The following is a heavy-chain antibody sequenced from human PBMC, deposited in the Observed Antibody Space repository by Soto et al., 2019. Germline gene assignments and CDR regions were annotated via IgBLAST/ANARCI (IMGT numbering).Heavy chain of an antibody. V-gene: IGHV3-7*05. CDR3: ARAAGMWVVPAYFDY. J-gene: IGHJ4*02. D-gene: IGHD2-2*01. Sequence: GGSLRLSCAASGFTFSSYWMSWVRQAPGKGLEWVANIKQDGSEKYYVDSVKGRFTISRDNAKNSLYLQMNSLRAEDTAVYYCARAAGMWVVPAYFDYWGQGTLVTVSS. CDR2: IKQDGSEK. CDR1: GFTFSSYW.